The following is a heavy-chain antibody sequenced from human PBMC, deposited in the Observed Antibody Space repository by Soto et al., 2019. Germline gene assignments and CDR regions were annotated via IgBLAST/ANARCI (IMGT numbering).Heavy chain of an antibody. J-gene: IGHJ4*02. CDR2: ISGSGGST. Sequence: LRLSCAASGFTFSSYAMSGVRQAPGKGLEWVSAISGSGGSTYYADSVKGRFTISRDNSKNTLYLQMNSLRAEDTAVYYCAKNGFGGGYCSGGSCYRDYWGQGTLVTVSS. D-gene: IGHD2-15*01. V-gene: IGHV3-23*01. CDR3: AKNGFGGGYCSGGSCYRDY. CDR1: GFTFSSYA.